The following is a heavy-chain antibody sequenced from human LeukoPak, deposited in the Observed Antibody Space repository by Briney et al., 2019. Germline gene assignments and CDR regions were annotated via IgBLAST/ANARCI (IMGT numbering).Heavy chain of an antibody. V-gene: IGHV3-23*01. Sequence: PGGSLRLSCAASGFTFSSYAMSWVRQAPGKGLEWVSTISTSGGSTYYADSVKGRFTISRDNSKNTLYLQMNSLRAEDTAVYYCAKEPAAPRYSSGWAFDYWGQGTLVTVSS. CDR3: AKEPAAPRYSSGWAFDY. J-gene: IGHJ4*02. CDR1: GFTFSSYA. D-gene: IGHD6-19*01. CDR2: ISTSGGST.